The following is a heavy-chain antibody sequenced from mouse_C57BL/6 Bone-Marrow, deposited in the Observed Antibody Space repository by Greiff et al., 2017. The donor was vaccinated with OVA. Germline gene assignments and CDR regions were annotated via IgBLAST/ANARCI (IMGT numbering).Heavy chain of an antibody. J-gene: IGHJ2*01. CDR1: GYTFTDYY. CDR2: INPYNGGT. V-gene: IGHV1-19*01. CDR3: ARLGYGNLFDY. D-gene: IGHD2-1*01. Sequence: VQLQQSGPVLVKPGASVKMSCKASGYTFTDYYMNWVKQSHGKSLEWIGVINPYNGGTSYNQKFKGKATLTVDKSSSTAYMELNSLTSEDSAVYYCARLGYGNLFDYWGQGTTLTVSS.